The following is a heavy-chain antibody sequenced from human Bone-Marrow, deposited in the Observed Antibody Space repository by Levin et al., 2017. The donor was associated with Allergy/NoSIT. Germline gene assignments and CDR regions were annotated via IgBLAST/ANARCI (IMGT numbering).Heavy chain of an antibody. CDR2: ISSNGGST. V-gene: IGHV3-64*01. CDR1: GFTLSSYA. CDR3: ARDLTSGRYSSSWDAFDS. Sequence: GGSLRLSCVASGFTLSSYAMHWVRQAPGKGLEYVSAISSNGGSTYYANSVKGRFIISRDKSKNTLNLQMGSLRAEDMAVYYCARDLTSGRYSSSWDAFDSWGQGTMVTVSS. D-gene: IGHD6-13*01. J-gene: IGHJ3*02.